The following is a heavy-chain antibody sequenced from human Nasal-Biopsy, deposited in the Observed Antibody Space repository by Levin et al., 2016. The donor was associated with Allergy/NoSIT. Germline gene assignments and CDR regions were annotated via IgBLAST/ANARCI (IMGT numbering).Heavy chain of an antibody. Sequence: GESLKISCATSGFTFGDYPMSWFRQAPGKGLEWVGFIRSKAYGGTTEFAASVEGRFSISRDDSKSIALLQMNSLETEDTAIYYCTRGAGQLVLIWGQGTLVTVSS. CDR3: TRGAGQLVLI. CDR2: IRSKAYGGTT. D-gene: IGHD6-13*01. CDR1: GFTFGDYP. V-gene: IGHV3-49*03. J-gene: IGHJ4*02.